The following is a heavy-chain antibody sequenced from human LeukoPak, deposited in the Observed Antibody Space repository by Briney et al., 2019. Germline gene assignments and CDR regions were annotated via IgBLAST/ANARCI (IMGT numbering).Heavy chain of an antibody. J-gene: IGHJ3*02. CDR1: GYSFTSYW. D-gene: IGHD3-10*01. CDR2: IYPGDSDT. V-gene: IGHV5-51*01. Sequence: GESLKISCKGSGYSFTSYWIGWVRQMPGKGLEWMGIIYPGDSDTRYSPSFQGQVTISADKSISTAYLQWSSLKASDTAMYYCASISPRYGSGTNPRNDAFDIWGQGTMVTVSS. CDR3: ASISPRYGSGTNPRNDAFDI.